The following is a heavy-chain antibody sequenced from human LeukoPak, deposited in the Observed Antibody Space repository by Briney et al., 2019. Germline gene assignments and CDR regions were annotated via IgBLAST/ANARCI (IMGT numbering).Heavy chain of an antibody. CDR3: ARGPNLQWLDY. V-gene: IGHV4-59*01. CDR1: GGSISSYY. CDR2: IYYSGST. Sequence: SETLSLTCTVSGGSISSYYWSWIRQPPGKGLEWIGYIYYSGSTNYNPSPKSRVTISVDTSKNQFSLKLSSVTAADTAVYYCARGPNLQWLDYWGQGTLVTVSS. J-gene: IGHJ4*02. D-gene: IGHD6-19*01.